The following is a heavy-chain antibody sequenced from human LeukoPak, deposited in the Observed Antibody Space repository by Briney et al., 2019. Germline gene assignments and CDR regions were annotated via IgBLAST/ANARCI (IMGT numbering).Heavy chain of an antibody. CDR1: GLTFITYS. Sequence: GESLKISCKGSGLTFITYSFAWVRQMPGKGLEWMGVIYAGDSSTRYSPSFQGQVTISVDKSISTAYLQWSSLKASDSAIYYCARHSCYDSWGQGTLVTVSS. J-gene: IGHJ4*02. CDR2: IYAGDSST. V-gene: IGHV5-51*01. CDR3: ARHSCYDS. D-gene: IGHD3-16*01.